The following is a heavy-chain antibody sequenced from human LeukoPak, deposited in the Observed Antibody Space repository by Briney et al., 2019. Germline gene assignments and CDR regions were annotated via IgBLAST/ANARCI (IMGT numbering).Heavy chain of an antibody. V-gene: IGHV4-4*02. D-gene: IGHD5-24*01. J-gene: IGHJ4*02. CDR3: ARELATINGPYFES. CDR2: IYHNGIT. Sequence: WETLSLTCSVSGGSISNFNWWNWVRQSPGKGLEWVGQIYHNGITNYNPSLKSRLTISVDKSRNLFSLNLTSVTAADTAVYFCARELATINGPYFESWGQGTLVTVSS. CDR1: GGSISNFNW.